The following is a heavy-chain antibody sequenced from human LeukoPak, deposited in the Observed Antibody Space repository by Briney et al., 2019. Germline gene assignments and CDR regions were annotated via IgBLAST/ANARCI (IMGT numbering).Heavy chain of an antibody. V-gene: IGHV1-8*01. D-gene: IGHD3-3*01. CDR1: GYTFTSYD. CDR2: MNPNSGNT. CDR3: ARVGIGSGRFYYYYYMDV. Sequence: ASVKVSCKASGYTFTSYDINWVRQATGQGLEWMGWMNPNSGNTGYAQKFQGRATMTRNTSISTAYMELSSLRSEDTAVYYCARVGIGSGRFYYYYYMDVWGKGTTVTVSS. J-gene: IGHJ6*03.